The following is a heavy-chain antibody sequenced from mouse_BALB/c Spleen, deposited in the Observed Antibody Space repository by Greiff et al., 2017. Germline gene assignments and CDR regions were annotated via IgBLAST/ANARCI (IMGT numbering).Heavy chain of an antibody. CDR2: IWRGGST. CDR3: AKKECYYAMAY. CDR1: GFSLTSYG. J-gene: IGHJ4*01. Sequence: VKLMEPGPSLVQPSQSLSITCTVSGFSLTSYGVHWVSQSPGKGLEWLGVIWRGGSTDYNTAFMSRLSITKDNSKSQVFFKMNSLQADDTAIYYSAKKECYYAMAYWGQGTSVTVSS. V-gene: IGHV2-5-1*01.